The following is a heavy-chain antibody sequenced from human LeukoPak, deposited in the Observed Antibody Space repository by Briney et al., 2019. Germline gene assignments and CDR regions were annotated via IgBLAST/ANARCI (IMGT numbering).Heavy chain of an antibody. Sequence: PGGSLRLSCAASGFTFDGYAMNWVRQAPGKGLEWVSLISWGGGTTYYADPVKGGFTTSRDSNKNSLYLQMDSLRTEDTALYYCAKHGYSYGYDYWGQGTLVMVSA. CDR1: GFTFDGYA. V-gene: IGHV3-43*02. J-gene: IGHJ4*02. CDR2: ISWGGGTT. CDR3: AKHGYSYGYDY. D-gene: IGHD5-18*01.